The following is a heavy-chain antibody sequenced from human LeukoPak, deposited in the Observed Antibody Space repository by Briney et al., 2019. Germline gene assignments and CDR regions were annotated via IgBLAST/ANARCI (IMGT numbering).Heavy chain of an antibody. J-gene: IGHJ4*02. CDR1: GYTFTSYY. Sequence: ASVKVSCKASGYTFTSYYMHWVRQAPGQGLEWMGIINPSGGSTSYAQKFQGRVTMTRDMSTSTVYMELSSLRSEDTAVYYCARDEIAVAGFDYWGQGTLVTVSS. D-gene: IGHD6-19*01. CDR2: INPSGGST. V-gene: IGHV1-46*01. CDR3: ARDEIAVAGFDY.